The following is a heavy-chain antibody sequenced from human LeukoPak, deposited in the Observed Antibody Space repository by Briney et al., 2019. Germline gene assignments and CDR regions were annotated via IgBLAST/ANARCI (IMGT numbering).Heavy chain of an antibody. J-gene: IGHJ4*02. CDR2: ISYDGSNK. D-gene: IGHD3-22*01. Sequence: GGSLRLSCAASGFTFSSYAMHWVRQAPGKGLEWVAVISYDGSNKYYTDSVKGRFTISRDNSKNMLYLQMNSLRAEDTAVYYCAKSSSYYDSRGYYSPDYFDYWGQGTLVTVSS. CDR3: AKSSSYYDSRGYYSPDYFDY. CDR1: GFTFSSYA. V-gene: IGHV3-30*18.